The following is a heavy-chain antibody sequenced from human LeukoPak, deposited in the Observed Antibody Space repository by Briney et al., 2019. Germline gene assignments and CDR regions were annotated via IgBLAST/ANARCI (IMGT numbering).Heavy chain of an antibody. D-gene: IGHD3-10*01. J-gene: IGHJ4*02. CDR3: ARGKRGSGSYYNKPYFDY. V-gene: IGHV4-38-2*02. CDR2: INHSGST. CDR1: GYSISSGYY. Sequence: SETLSLTCTVSGYSISSGYYWGWIRQPPGKGLEWIGEINHSGSTNYNPSLKSRVTISVDTSKNQFSLKLSSVTAADTAVYYCARGKRGSGSYYNKPYFDYWGQGTLVTVSS.